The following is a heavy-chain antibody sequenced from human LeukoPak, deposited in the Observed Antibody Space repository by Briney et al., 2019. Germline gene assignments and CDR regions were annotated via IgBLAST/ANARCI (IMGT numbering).Heavy chain of an antibody. Sequence: SSETLSLTCTVSGDSISSNNCYWGWIRQPPGKGLEWIGSIYFSGGTYYNASLKSRVTISVDTSKNQFSLKLSPVTAADTAVYYCARGSAFEYWGQGTLVTVSS. CDR1: GDSISSNNCY. J-gene: IGHJ4*02. CDR2: IYFSGGT. CDR3: ARGSAFEY. D-gene: IGHD3-10*01. V-gene: IGHV4-39*01.